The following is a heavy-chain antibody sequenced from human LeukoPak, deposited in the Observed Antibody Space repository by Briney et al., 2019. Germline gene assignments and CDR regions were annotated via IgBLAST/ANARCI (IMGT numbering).Heavy chain of an antibody. D-gene: IGHD2-2*01. CDR1: GYTFTSFA. CDR3: ARVDQDIVVGPAFDP. V-gene: IGHV1-3*01. J-gene: IGHJ5*02. Sequence: ASVKVSCKASGYTFTSFAMHWVRQAPGQRLEWMGWINAGNGNTKYSQKFQGRVTITRDTSASTAYMELSSLRSEDTAVYYCARVDQDIVVGPAFDPWGQGTLVTVSS. CDR2: INAGNGNT.